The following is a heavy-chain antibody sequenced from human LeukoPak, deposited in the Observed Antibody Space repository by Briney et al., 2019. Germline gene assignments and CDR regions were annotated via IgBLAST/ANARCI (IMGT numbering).Heavy chain of an antibody. V-gene: IGHV3-23*01. Sequence: GGSLRLSCAASGFTLCSSAMSWVRQAPGKGLEWVSAISGSGGRTYYADSAKGRFTISRETSQNTLYLHMNSPRAEDTAVFYGAKVRDGELWLPYFDYWGQGTLVTVSS. J-gene: IGHJ4*02. CDR1: GFTLCSSA. D-gene: IGHD5-18*01. CDR2: ISGSGGRT. CDR3: AKVRDGELWLPYFDY.